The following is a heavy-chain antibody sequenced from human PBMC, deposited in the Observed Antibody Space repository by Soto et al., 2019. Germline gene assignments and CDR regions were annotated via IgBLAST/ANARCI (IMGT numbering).Heavy chain of an antibody. Sequence: HPGGSLRLSCIVSGFTFSDYDMNWVRQAPGKGLEWLSYLSSNGGIPLDADSVKGRFTISRDNAKNSLFLEMNSLSAVDTAVYYCARESSSDAFDIWGQGTMVTVSS. CDR1: GFTFSDYD. V-gene: IGHV3-48*03. CDR2: LSSNGGIP. CDR3: ARESSSDAFDI. J-gene: IGHJ3*02.